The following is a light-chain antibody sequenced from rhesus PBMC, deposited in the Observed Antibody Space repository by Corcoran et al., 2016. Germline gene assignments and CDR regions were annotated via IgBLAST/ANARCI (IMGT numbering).Light chain of an antibody. Sequence: QVILTQSPATLSLSPGERATLSCRASQSVSSYLAWYQQKPGQAPRLLIYGASSRATGIPDRVSGSGSGTEFTLTISSLEPEDFAVYYCQKYSSSPYSFGQGNKVEIK. V-gene: IGKV3-53*01. CDR3: QKYSSSPYS. CDR2: GAS. J-gene: IGKJ2*01. CDR1: QSVSSY.